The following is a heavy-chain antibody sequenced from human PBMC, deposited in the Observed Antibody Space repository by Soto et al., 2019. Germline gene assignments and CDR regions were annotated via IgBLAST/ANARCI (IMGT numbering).Heavy chain of an antibody. V-gene: IGHV1-69*13. CDR2: IIPIFGTA. Sequence: SVKVSCKASGGTFSSYAISWVRQAPGQGLEWMGGIIPIFGTANYAQKFQGRVTITADESTSTAYMELSSLRSEDTAVYYCARRRGVVVVAAERPTNWFDPWGQGTRVTVSS. J-gene: IGHJ5*02. CDR1: GGTFSSYA. CDR3: ARRRGVVVVAAERPTNWFDP. D-gene: IGHD2-15*01.